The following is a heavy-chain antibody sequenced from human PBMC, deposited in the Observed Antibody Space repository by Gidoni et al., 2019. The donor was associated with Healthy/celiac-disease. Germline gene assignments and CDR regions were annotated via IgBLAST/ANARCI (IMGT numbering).Heavy chain of an antibody. CDR3: ARGVLEMATMEYDAFDI. Sequence: QVQLQESCPALVKPSQTLSRSGTVSVVSITSGGYYWIWIRQHPGKGLEWIGYIYYSGSTYYNPSLKSRVTISVDMSKNQFSLKLSSVTAADTAVYYCARGVLEMATMEYDAFDIWGQGTMVTVSS. V-gene: IGHV4-31*03. CDR1: VVSITSGGYY. CDR2: IYYSGST. D-gene: IGHD5-12*01. J-gene: IGHJ3*02.